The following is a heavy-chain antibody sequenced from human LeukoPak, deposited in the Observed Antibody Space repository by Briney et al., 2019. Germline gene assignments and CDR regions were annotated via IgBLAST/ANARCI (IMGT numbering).Heavy chain of an antibody. V-gene: IGHV4-39*07. CDR2: IYYSGST. CDR1: GGSISSSSYY. D-gene: IGHD1-26*01. CDR3: ARVETGATVDY. Sequence: SETLSLTCTVSGGSISSSSYYWGWIRQPPGKGLEWIGSIYYSGSTYYNPSLKSRVTISVDTSKNQFSLKLSSVTAADTAAYYCARVETGATVDYWGQGTMVTVSS. J-gene: IGHJ4*02.